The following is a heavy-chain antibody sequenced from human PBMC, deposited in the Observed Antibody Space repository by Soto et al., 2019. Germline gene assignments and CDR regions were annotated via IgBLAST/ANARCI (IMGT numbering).Heavy chain of an antibody. Sequence: SETLSLTCTVSGGSISSSSYYWGWIRQPPGKGLEWIGSIYYSGSTYYNPSLKSRVTISVDTSKNQFSLKLSSVTAADTAVYYCARSITIFGVGSFDPWGQGTXVTVSS. CDR2: IYYSGST. CDR1: GGSISSSSYY. V-gene: IGHV4-39*01. CDR3: ARSITIFGVGSFDP. J-gene: IGHJ5*02. D-gene: IGHD3-3*01.